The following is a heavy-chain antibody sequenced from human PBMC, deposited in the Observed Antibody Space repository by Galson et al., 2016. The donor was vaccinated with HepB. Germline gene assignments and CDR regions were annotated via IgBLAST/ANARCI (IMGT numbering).Heavy chain of an antibody. CDR1: GFSFSHAW. CDR2: INRKTDGGTT. J-gene: IGHJ4*02. Sequence: SLRLSCAASGFSFSHAWMTWVRQAPGKGLAWVGRINRKTDGGTTKSAAPVKGRFTISRDDSKNMLFLQMHRLKTEDTAGYYCTTDRLGWAPALVGEFFDYWGQGTLVTVSS. CDR3: TTDRLGWAPALVGEFFDY. V-gene: IGHV3-15*06. D-gene: IGHD3-10*01.